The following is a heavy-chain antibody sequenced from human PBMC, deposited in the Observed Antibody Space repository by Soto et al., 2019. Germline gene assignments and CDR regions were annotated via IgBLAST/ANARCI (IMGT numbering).Heavy chain of an antibody. V-gene: IGHV1-69*13. J-gene: IGHJ6*02. Sequence: SVKVSCKASGGTFSSYAISWVRQAPGQGLEWMGGIIPIFGTANYAQKFQGRVTITADESTSTAYMELSSLRSEDTAVYYCAREKGIAARRSYYYYGMDVWGQGTTVTVSS. CDR2: IIPIFGTA. CDR1: GGTFSSYA. CDR3: AREKGIAARRSYYYYGMDV. D-gene: IGHD6-6*01.